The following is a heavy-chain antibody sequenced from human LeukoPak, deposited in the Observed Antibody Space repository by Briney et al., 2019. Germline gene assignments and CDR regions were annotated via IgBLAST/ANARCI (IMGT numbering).Heavy chain of an antibody. Sequence: PGGSLRLSCTASGFTFGSYSMNWVRQAPGKGLEWVSSISSSSSYIYYADSVKGRFTISRDNAKNSLYLQMNSLRAEDTAVYYCAREPVFFGYGDGYWGQGTLVTVSS. J-gene: IGHJ4*02. V-gene: IGHV3-21*01. CDR2: ISSSSSYI. CDR1: GFTFGSYS. D-gene: IGHD5-12*01. CDR3: AREPVFFGYGDGY.